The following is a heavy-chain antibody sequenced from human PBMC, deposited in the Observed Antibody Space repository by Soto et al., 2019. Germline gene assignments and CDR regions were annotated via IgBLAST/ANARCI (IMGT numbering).Heavy chain of an antibody. J-gene: IGHJ6*02. V-gene: IGHV3-11*05. CDR2: ISSSGHYT. CDR3: ARALDGIDV. CDR1: GLIFSDYY. Sequence: QVQLVESGGGLVKPGGSLRLSCAASGLIFSDYYISWIRQAPGKGLEWVSYISSSGHYTKNADSLQGRFPIARDNAKNSLYLQMNSPRTEDTAVYYCARALDGIDVWGQGTRVTVSS.